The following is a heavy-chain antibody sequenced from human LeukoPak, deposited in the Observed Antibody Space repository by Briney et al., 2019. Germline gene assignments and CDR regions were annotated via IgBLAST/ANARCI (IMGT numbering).Heavy chain of an antibody. CDR1: GFTFDDYA. V-gene: IGHV3-9*01. D-gene: IGHD5-24*01. CDR2: ISWNSGSI. J-gene: IGHJ4*02. Sequence: GGSLRLSCAASGFTFDDYAMHWVRQAPGKGLEWVSGISWNSGSIGYADSVKGRFTISRDNAKNSLYLQMNSLRAEDTALYYCARSDGYIPSGYFDHWGQGTLVTVSS. CDR3: ARSDGYIPSGYFDH.